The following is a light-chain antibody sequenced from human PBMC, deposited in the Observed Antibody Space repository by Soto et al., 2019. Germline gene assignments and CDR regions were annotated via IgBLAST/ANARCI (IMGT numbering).Light chain of an antibody. CDR1: QSVHSSH. CDR3: QQYDSSPTT. V-gene: IGKV3-20*01. Sequence: EIVLTQSPGTLSLSPGERATLSCWASQSVHSSHLAWYQQRPGQPPRLLIYGASSRATGIPDRFSGSGSGTVFTPTISRLEPEDFAVYFCQQYDSSPTTFGQGTKVDI. J-gene: IGKJ1*01. CDR2: GAS.